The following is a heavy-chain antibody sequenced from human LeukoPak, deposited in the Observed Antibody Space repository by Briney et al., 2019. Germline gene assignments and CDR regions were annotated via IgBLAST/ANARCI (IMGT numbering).Heavy chain of an antibody. CDR1: GFTFSNYW. J-gene: IGHJ1*01. CDR2: IKTDGSEK. Sequence: PGGSLRLTCAGSGFTFSNYWMGWVRQPPGKGLEWVANIKTDGSEKYYVDSVKGRFTISRDNAKNSLYLQMNSLRAEDTAVYYCATYSSLNRREFQFWGQGTLLTVSS. D-gene: IGHD3-22*01. CDR3: ATYSSLNRREFQF. V-gene: IGHV3-7*01.